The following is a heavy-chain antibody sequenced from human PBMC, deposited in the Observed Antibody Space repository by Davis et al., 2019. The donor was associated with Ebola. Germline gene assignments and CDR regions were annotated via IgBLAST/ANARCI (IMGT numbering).Heavy chain of an antibody. D-gene: IGHD4-23*01. CDR2: INTNTGDS. J-gene: IGHJ6*03. Sequence: AASVKVSCKASVYNFISYSINWVRQAPAQGLEWMGWINTNTGDSVYARAFTERYVFALDTSVSTAYLQISALKADDTAVYYCARGGDGGNYYYLNMGVWGQGTTVTVSS. CDR3: ARGGDGGNYYYLNMGV. CDR1: VYNFISYS. V-gene: IGHV7-4-1*02.